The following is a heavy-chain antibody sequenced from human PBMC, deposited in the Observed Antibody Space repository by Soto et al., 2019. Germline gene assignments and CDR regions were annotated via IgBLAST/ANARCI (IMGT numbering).Heavy chain of an antibody. CDR2: ISYDGSNK. Sequence: PGGSLRLSCAASGFTFSSYAMHWVRQAPGKGLEWVAVISYDGSNKYYADSVKGRFTISRDNSKNTLYLQMNSLRAEDTAVYYCARGDYYYYDSSGYYYWFDPWGQGTLVTVSS. D-gene: IGHD3-22*01. CDR3: ARGDYYYYDSSGYYYWFDP. J-gene: IGHJ5*02. V-gene: IGHV3-30-3*01. CDR1: GFTFSSYA.